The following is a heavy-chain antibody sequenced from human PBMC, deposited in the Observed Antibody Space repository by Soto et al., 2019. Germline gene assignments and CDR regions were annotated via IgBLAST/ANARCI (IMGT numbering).Heavy chain of an antibody. CDR2: IGGSNTDR. Sequence: DVQLLQSGGGLVQPGGSLTLSCAASRFIFSDYAMNWVRQAPGKGLEWVSSIGGSNTDRYYADSVKGLFIISRENYKNTMYLHMNSLRDDDTAVYYCAKDAVSYNGKWDWFDSWGQGTLVTVSS. J-gene: IGHJ5*01. CDR3: AKDAVSYNGKWDWFDS. CDR1: RFIFSDYA. V-gene: IGHV3-23*01. D-gene: IGHD1-26*01.